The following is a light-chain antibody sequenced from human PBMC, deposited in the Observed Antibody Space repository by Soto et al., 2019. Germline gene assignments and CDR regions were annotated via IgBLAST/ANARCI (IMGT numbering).Light chain of an antibody. CDR3: QQYNDYQYT. V-gene: IGKV1-5*03. Sequence: DIEMTQSPSTLSAFVGDRVTITCRASQSITTWLAWYQQKPGKAPKLLIYKATNVQTGVPPRFSGSGSGTESNLTITTLQPKDFAIYYCQQYNDYQYTFGQKPKLEIK. CDR2: KAT. CDR1: QSITTW. J-gene: IGKJ2*01.